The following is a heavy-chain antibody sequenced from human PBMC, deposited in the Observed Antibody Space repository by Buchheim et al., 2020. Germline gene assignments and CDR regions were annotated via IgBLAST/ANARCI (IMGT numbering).Heavy chain of an antibody. J-gene: IGHJ4*02. CDR1: GFTSSSYS. V-gene: IGHV3-21*01. CDR2: ISSSSSYI. CDR3: ARAACSGGSCYSYYFDY. Sequence: EVQLVESGGGLVKPGGSLRLSCAASGFTSSSYSMNWVRQAPGKGLEWVSSISSSSSYIYYADSVKGRFTISRDNAKNSLYLQMNSLRAEDTAVYYCARAACSGGSCYSYYFDYWGQGTL. D-gene: IGHD2-15*01.